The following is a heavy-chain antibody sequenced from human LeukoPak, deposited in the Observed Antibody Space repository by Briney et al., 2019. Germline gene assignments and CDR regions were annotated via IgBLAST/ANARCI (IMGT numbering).Heavy chain of an antibody. D-gene: IGHD1-20*01. V-gene: IGHV5-51*01. Sequence: GESLKISCKGSGYNFTSYWIGWVRQMPGKGLEWMGIIYPGDSQSRYSPSFQGQVTISADKSISTAYLQWSRLKASDTAMYYCARHDNWNSQEWFDFWGQGTLVTVSS. CDR2: IYPGDSQS. CDR3: ARHDNWNSQEWFDF. CDR1: GYNFTSYW. J-gene: IGHJ4*02.